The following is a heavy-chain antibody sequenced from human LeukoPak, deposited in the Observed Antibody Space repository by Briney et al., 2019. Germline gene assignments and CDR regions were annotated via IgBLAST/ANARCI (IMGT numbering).Heavy chain of an antibody. CDR1: GFRFGDYW. V-gene: IGHV3-7*01. CDR2: IKQDGAEK. J-gene: IGHJ4*02. Sequence: GGSLRLSCGASGFRFGDYWMTWARHVPGKGLEWVANIKQDGAEKHYAESVEGRFIISRDNAKNSLYLEMDSLKVEDTAVYYCARVGAWDLQRVFDYWGQGTLVTVSS. D-gene: IGHD1-26*01. CDR3: ARVGAWDLQRVFDY.